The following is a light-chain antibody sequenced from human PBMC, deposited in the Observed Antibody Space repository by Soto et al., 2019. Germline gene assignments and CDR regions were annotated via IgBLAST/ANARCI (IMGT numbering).Light chain of an antibody. CDR3: QQYGG. Sequence: EVVLTQSPVSLSLSPGERATLSCRASQRVSSSYLAWYQQKPGQAPRLLIYGASSRATGIPDRFSGSGSGTDFTLTISRLEPEDFAVYYCQQYGGFGQGTRLEIK. V-gene: IGKV3-20*01. CDR2: GAS. CDR1: QRVSSSY. J-gene: IGKJ5*01.